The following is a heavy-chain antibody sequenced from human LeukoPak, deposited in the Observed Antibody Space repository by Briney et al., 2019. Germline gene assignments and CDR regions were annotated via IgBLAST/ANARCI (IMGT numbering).Heavy chain of an antibody. CDR2: INPSGGST. CDR1: GYTFTSYY. D-gene: IGHD3-3*01. Sequence: ASVKVSCKASGYTFTSYYMHWVRQAPGQGLEWMGIINPSGGSTSYAQKFQGRVTMTRDMSTSTVYMELSSLRSEDTAVYYCARDYKLLSITIFGVPDAFDIWGQGTMVTVSS. CDR3: ARDYKLLSITIFGVPDAFDI. J-gene: IGHJ3*02. V-gene: IGHV1-46*01.